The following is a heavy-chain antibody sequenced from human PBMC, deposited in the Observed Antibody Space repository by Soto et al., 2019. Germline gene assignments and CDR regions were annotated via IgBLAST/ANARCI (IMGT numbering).Heavy chain of an antibody. CDR1: GSSISPFY. CDR3: TRVGGYYGDYPNFYY. CDR2: IYYTGST. D-gene: IGHD4-17*01. J-gene: IGHJ4*02. Sequence: QVQLQESGPGLVKPSETLSLTCTVSGSSISPFYWSWIRQPPGKGLEWIGYIYYTGSTKYNPSLKSRVTLSLGTSRNQLSLKLSSVTAADKAVYFCTRVGGYYGDYPNFYYWGPGTLVAVSS. V-gene: IGHV4-59*01.